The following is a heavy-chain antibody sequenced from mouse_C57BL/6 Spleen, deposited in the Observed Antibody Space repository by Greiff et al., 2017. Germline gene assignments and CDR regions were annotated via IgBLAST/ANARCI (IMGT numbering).Heavy chain of an antibody. D-gene: IGHD3-3*01. V-gene: IGHV1-62-2*01. CDR2: FYPGSGSI. J-gene: IGHJ4*01. CDR3: ARHEEGPKPYYYAIDY. Sequence: VQLQQSGAELVKPGASVKLSCKATGYTFTAYTLNWVKKRYGQGLELIGWFYPGSGSIKYNEKFMDKATLTSFKSTSRVYMELSRLASEDSAVYFCARHEEGPKPYYYAIDYWGQGTSVTVSS. CDR1: GYTFTAYT.